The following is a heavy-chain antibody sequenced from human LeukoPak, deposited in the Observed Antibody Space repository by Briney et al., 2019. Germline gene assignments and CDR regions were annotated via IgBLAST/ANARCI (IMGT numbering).Heavy chain of an antibody. Sequence: GASVKVSCKASGGTFSSYAISWVRQAPGQGLEWMGGIIPIFGTANYAQKFQGRVTITADESTSTAYMELSSLRSEDTAVYYCARAKWPYSSSSRDWFDPWGQGTLVTVSS. D-gene: IGHD6-6*01. CDR1: GGTFSSYA. CDR2: IIPIFGTA. J-gene: IGHJ5*02. V-gene: IGHV1-69*13. CDR3: ARAKWPYSSSSRDWFDP.